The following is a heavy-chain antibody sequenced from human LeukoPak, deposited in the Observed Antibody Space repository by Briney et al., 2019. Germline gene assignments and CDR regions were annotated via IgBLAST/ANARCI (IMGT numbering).Heavy chain of an antibody. D-gene: IGHD5-18*01. CDR2: VNRSGST. V-gene: IGHV4-34*01. CDR3: ARGGTINPSVDTDTAMAFSLDY. J-gene: IGHJ4*02. CDR1: GGSFSGYY. Sequence: SETLSLTCAVYGGSFSGYYWSWIRQPPGKGLEWIGEVNRSGSTNYNPSLKSRVTISVDTSKNQFSLKLSSVTAADTAVYYCARGGTINPSVDTDTAMAFSLDYWGQGTLVTVSS.